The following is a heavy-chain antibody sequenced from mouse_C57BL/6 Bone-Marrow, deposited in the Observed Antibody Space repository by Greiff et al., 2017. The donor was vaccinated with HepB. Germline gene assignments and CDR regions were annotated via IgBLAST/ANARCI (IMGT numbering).Heavy chain of an antibody. CDR1: GFTFSSYA. J-gene: IGHJ1*03. Sequence: EVKVEESGEGLVKPGGSLKLSCAASGFTFSSYAMSWVRQTPETRLEWVAYISSGGDYIYYADTVKGRFTISRDNARNTLYLQMSSLKSEDTAMYYCTRYYYGSSRWYFDVWGTGTTVTVSS. V-gene: IGHV5-9-1*02. CDR3: TRYYYGSSRWYFDV. CDR2: ISSGGDYI. D-gene: IGHD1-1*01.